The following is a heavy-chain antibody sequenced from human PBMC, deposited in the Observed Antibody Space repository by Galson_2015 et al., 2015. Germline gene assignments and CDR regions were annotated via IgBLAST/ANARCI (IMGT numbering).Heavy chain of an antibody. J-gene: IGHJ2*01. CDR1: GFTFSNYG. V-gene: IGHV3-33*01. CDR2: IWYDGSNE. D-gene: IGHD6-13*01. CDR3: ARAGSPVEWGRAAAGRISWYFDL. Sequence: SLRLSCAASGFTFSNYGMHWVRQAPGKGLEWVAVIWYDGSNEYYADSVKGRFTISRDNSKNTLYLQMNSLRAEDTAVYFCARAGSPVEWGRAAAGRISWYFDLWGRGTLVTVSS.